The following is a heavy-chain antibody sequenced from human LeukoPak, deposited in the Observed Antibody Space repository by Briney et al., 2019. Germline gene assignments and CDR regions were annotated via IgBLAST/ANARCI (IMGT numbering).Heavy chain of an antibody. CDR2: IYYSGST. CDR3: ARESGGNDIDY. D-gene: IGHD4-23*01. V-gene: IGHV4-31*03. Sequence: SETLSLTCTVSGGSISSGGSYWSWIRQHPGKGLEWIGYIYYSGSTYYNPSLKSRVTISVDTSKNQFSLKLSSVTAADTAVYYCARESGGNDIDYWGQGTLVTVSS. CDR1: GGSISSGGSY. J-gene: IGHJ4*02.